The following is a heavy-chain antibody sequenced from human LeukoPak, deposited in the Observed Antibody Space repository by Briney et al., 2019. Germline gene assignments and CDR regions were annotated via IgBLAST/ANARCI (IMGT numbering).Heavy chain of an antibody. CDR2: ISPNSGGT. CDR3: ARADTVITSPFDY. V-gene: IGHV1-2*06. Sequence: ASVKVSCKASGYTFTGYYIHWVRQAPGQGLEWMGRISPNSGGTNYAQKFQGRVTMTRYTSISTAYMELSALRSDDTAVYFCARADTVITSPFDYWGQGTLVTVSS. CDR1: GYTFTGYY. J-gene: IGHJ4*02. D-gene: IGHD4-11*01.